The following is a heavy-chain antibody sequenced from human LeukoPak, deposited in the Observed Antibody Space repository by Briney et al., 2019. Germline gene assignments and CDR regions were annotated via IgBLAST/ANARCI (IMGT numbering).Heavy chain of an antibody. CDR1: GYSISSGYY. CDR2: IYHSGST. D-gene: IGHD2-8*01. Sequence: SETLSLTCTVSGYSISSGYYWGWIRQPPGKGLEWIGSIYHSGSTYYNPSLKSRVTISLDTSKNQFSLKLRTVTAADTAVYYCARQIVLMVYAIRPDAFDIWGQGTMVTVSS. J-gene: IGHJ3*02. V-gene: IGHV4-38-2*02. CDR3: ARQIVLMVYAIRPDAFDI.